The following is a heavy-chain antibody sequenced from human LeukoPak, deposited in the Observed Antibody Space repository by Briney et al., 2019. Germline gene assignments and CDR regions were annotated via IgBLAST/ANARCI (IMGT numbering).Heavy chain of an antibody. D-gene: IGHD2-2*01. Sequence: GGSLRLSCAASGFTFSSYGMHWVRQAPGKGLEWVAVISYDGSNKYYADSVKGRFTISRDNSKNSLYLQMNSLRAEDTAVYYCVRDVPRYCSSTSCLDYWGQGTLVTVSS. J-gene: IGHJ4*02. V-gene: IGHV3-30*03. CDR2: ISYDGSNK. CDR1: GFTFSSYG. CDR3: VRDVPRYCSSTSCLDY.